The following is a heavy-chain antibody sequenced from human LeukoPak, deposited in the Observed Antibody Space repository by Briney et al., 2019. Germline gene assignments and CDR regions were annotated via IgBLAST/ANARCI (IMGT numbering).Heavy chain of an antibody. CDR1: GFTFSSYA. J-gene: IGHJ4*02. V-gene: IGHV3-23*01. Sequence: PGGSLRLSCTASGFTFSSYAMSWVRQAPGKGLEWVSAISGSGTGTYYADSVKGRFTISRDNSKNTLYLQMNSLRAEDTAVYYCAKGLTYNSGSRGYFDYWGQGTLVTVSS. CDR2: ISGSGTGT. CDR3: AKGLTYNSGSRGYFDY. D-gene: IGHD6-19*01.